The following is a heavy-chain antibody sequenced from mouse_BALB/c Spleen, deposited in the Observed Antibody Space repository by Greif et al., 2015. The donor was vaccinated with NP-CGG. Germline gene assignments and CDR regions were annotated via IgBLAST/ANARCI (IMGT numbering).Heavy chain of an antibody. V-gene: IGHV2-9*02. J-gene: IGHJ4*01. D-gene: IGHD3-1*01. CDR3: ARDRAFYAMDY. CDR1: GFSLTSYG. Sequence: VKLVEPGPGLVAPSQSLSITCTVSGFSLTSYGVHWVRQPPGKGLEWLGVIWAGGSTNYNSALMSRLSISKDNSKSQVFLKMNSLQTDDTAMYYCARDRAFYAMDYWGQGTSVTVSS. CDR2: IWAGGST.